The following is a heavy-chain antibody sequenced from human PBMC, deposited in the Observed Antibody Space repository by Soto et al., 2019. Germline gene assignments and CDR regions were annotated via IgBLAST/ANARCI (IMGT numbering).Heavy chain of an antibody. CDR3: ARDRADRGFAY. V-gene: IGHV1-69*01. D-gene: IGHD3-10*01. Sequence: VELVQSGAQVKKPGSAVKVSCKASGGTFNMFAMNWVRQAPGHGLEWMGGIIPIFDAPRYSEQFQGRVTITVDESTSTAYMELSSLTSDDTAIYYCARDRADRGFAYWGQGTLVTVSS. J-gene: IGHJ4*02. CDR1: GGTFNMFA. CDR2: IIPIFDAP.